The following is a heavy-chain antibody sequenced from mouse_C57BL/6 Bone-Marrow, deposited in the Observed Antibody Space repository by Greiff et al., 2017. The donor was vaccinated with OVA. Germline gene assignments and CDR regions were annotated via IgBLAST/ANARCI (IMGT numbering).Heavy chain of an antibody. J-gene: IGHJ4*01. CDR1: GFTFSSYA. Sequence: EVQVVESGGGLVKPGGSLKLSCAASGFTFSSYAMSWVRQTPEKRLEWVATISDGGSYTYYPDNVKGRFTISRDNAKNNLYLQMSHLKSEDTAMYYCAREGGLRNYYAMDYWGQGTSVTVSS. V-gene: IGHV5-4*01. CDR2: ISDGGSYT. D-gene: IGHD2-4*01. CDR3: AREGGLRNYYAMDY.